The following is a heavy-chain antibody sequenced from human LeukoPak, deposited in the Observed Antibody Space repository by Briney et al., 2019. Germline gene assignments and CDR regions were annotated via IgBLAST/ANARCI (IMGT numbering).Heavy chain of an antibody. J-gene: IGHJ4*02. CDR2: IDYSGST. CDR3: ARGDIIGTLGYFDY. D-gene: IGHD1-7*01. CDR1: GGSISGYY. V-gene: IGHV4-59*01. Sequence: SETLSLTCTVSGGSISGYYWSWIRQPPGKGLEWIGYIDYSGSTNYTPSLKSRVTISVDTSNNQFSLKLGSVTAADTAVYYCARGDIIGTLGYFDYWGQGTLVTVSS.